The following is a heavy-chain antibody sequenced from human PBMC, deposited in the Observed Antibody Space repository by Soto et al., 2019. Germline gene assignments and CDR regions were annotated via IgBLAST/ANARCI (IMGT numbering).Heavy chain of an antibody. J-gene: IGHJ4*02. CDR2: ISGSGGST. CDR1: GFTFSSYA. Sequence: GGSLRLSCAASGFTFSSYAMSWVRQAPGKGLEWVSAISGSGGSTYYADSVKGRFTISRDNSKNTRYLQMNSLRAEDTAVYYCAKDRGSYSGSYLGGSWGQGTLVTVSS. D-gene: IGHD1-26*01. CDR3: AKDRGSYSGSYLGGS. V-gene: IGHV3-23*01.